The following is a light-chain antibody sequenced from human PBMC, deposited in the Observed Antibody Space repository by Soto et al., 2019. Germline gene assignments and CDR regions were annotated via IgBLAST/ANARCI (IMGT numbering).Light chain of an antibody. CDR2: DAS. V-gene: IGKV1-5*01. CDR1: QTISGW. CDR3: LQYNGYYRT. J-gene: IGKJ1*01. Sequence: DIQMPQSPSTLSASVGAPSTITGRASQTISGWLAWYQQRPGKAPNLLIFDASTLESGVPSRFSGSGSGTTFTLTISRLQADDFATYYCLQYNGYYRTFGKGTKVDIK.